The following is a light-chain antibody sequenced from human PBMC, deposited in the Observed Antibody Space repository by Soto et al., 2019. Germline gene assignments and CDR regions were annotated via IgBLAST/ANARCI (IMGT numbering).Light chain of an antibody. V-gene: IGKV1-9*01. CDR2: AAS. CDR3: QQLKSYPLS. CDR1: QDISSY. Sequence: DIPLTQSPSFLSASVGDRVTITCRTSQDISSYLAWYQQKPGKAPQLLISAASTLQSGVPSRFSGSGSGTEFTLTISSLQPEDFATYCCQQLKSYPLSFGGGTKVEI. J-gene: IGKJ4*01.